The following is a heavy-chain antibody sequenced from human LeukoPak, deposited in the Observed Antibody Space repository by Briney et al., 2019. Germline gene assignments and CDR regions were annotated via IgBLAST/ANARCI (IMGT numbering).Heavy chain of an antibody. CDR1: GFIFSRYW. CDR3: AHNQDYRFEY. V-gene: IGHV3-7*01. Sequence: GGYLRLSCATSGFIFSRYWMAWVRQAPGRGLEWVANIRGDSGEYFYADSVKGRFTISRDNAKNSLYLHMNSLRPEDTAVYYCAHNQDYRFEYWGQGTLVTVSS. J-gene: IGHJ4*02. CDR2: IRGDSGEY. D-gene: IGHD3-16*01.